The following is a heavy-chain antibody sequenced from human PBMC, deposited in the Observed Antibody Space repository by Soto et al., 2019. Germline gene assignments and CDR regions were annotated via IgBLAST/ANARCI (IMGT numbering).Heavy chain of an antibody. CDR3: ASSGGGEDY. CDR2: VYHSGST. CDR1: GGSISSSHW. D-gene: IGHD3-16*01. V-gene: IGHV4-4*02. J-gene: IGHJ4*02. Sequence: QVQLQESGPGLVKPSGTLSLSCAVSGGSISSSHWWTWVRQPPGKGLEWIGEVYHSGSTNYNPSLKSRVTISVDTSRNQFSLNLSSVTAADTAVYYCASSGGGEDYWGQGILVTVSS.